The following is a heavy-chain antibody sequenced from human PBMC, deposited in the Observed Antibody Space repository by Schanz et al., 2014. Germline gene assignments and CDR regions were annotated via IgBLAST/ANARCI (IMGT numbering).Heavy chain of an antibody. CDR3: ARDAADFYDILTEEDY. D-gene: IGHD3-9*01. CDR2: ISVYTGNT. J-gene: IGHJ4*02. CDR1: GFNFNNYD. V-gene: IGHV1-18*04. Sequence: QVQLVQSGAEVKKPGASVKVSCTASGFNFNNYDINWVRQAPGQGLEWVGWISVYTGNTKYGQKVQGRVTMTADTSTNTAYMELRSLRSDDTAVYHCARDAADFYDILTEEDYWGQGTLVTVSS.